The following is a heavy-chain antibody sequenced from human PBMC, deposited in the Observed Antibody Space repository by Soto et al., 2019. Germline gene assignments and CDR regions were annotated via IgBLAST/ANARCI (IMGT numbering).Heavy chain of an antibody. CDR1: GASINDNDYY. Sequence: SETLSLTCTVSGASINDNDYYWSWIRQTPGKGLEWIGYVYYSGTTDYLPSLKSRLSISIDKSRNQFTLRLNSVTAADTATYYCARMSYFYDKWYFDLWGRGTLVTVSS. CDR2: VYYSGTT. CDR3: ARMSYFYDKWYFDL. D-gene: IGHD3-22*01. J-gene: IGHJ2*01. V-gene: IGHV4-30-4*01.